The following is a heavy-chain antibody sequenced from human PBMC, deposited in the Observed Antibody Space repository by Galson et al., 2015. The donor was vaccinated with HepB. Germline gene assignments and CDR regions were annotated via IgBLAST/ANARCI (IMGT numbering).Heavy chain of an antibody. J-gene: IGHJ3*02. CDR1: GFTFRSYS. Sequence: SLRLSCAASGFTFRSYSINWVRQAPGKGLEWLSYISSTSNTIYYADSVKGRFTISRDNAKNSLYLQMNSLTAEDTAVYYCARDTHAAVAGIYAFDIWGQGTMVTVSS. D-gene: IGHD6-19*01. CDR3: ARDTHAAVAGIYAFDI. CDR2: ISSTSNTI. V-gene: IGHV3-48*01.